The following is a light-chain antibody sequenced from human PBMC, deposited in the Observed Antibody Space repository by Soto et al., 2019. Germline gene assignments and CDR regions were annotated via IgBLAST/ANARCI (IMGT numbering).Light chain of an antibody. V-gene: IGKV1-33*01. J-gene: IGKJ2*01. Sequence: DIQMTQSPSSLSASVGDRVTITCQASQDIRYYLNWYQQKPGKAPKLLIYDASNLQTGVPSRFSGGGSGTDFTFTISSLQHEDIATYYCQQYDNLYTFGQGTKLEIK. CDR3: QQYDNLYT. CDR1: QDIRYY. CDR2: DAS.